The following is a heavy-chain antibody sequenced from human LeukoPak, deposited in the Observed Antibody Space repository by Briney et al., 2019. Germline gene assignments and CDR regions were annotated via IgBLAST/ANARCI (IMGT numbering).Heavy chain of an antibody. Sequence: TSETLSLTCAVYGGSFSNYYWSWIRQPPGKGLEWIGEINDSGSTNYNPSLKSRVSISVDTSKNQFSLKLSSVTAADTAVYYCARQSGIAALEWGQGTLVTVSS. J-gene: IGHJ4*02. D-gene: IGHD6-13*01. V-gene: IGHV4-34*01. CDR3: ARQSGIAALE. CDR2: INDSGST. CDR1: GGSFSNYY.